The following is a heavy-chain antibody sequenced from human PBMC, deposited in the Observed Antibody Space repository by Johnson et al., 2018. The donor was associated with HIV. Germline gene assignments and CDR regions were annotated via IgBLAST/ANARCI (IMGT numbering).Heavy chain of an antibody. J-gene: IGHJ3*02. Sequence: VQLVESGGGLVKPGGSLRLSCAASGFTFSDAWMNWVRQAPGKGLEWVGRVKSKTDGGTTDYAAPVKGRFTISRYASKNTLYLQMNSLKTEATAVYYCTTGLYWNDAFDIWGQGTMVTVSS. CDR3: TTGLYWNDAFDI. V-gene: IGHV3-15*01. D-gene: IGHD1-1*01. CDR1: GFTFSDAW. CDR2: VKSKTDGGTT.